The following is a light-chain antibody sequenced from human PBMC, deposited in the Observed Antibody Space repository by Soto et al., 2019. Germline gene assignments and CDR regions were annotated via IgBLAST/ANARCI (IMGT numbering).Light chain of an antibody. CDR1: SGHSIYI. CDR3: ETWDRNTWV. J-gene: IGLJ3*02. V-gene: IGLV4-60*02. CDR2: LEGSGSY. Sequence: QSVLTQSSSASGSLGSSVKLTCTLSSGHSIYIIAWHQQQPGKAPRYLMKLEGSGSYNKGSGVPDRFSGSSSVADRYLTISNLQFEDEADYYCETWDRNTWVFGGGTKVTVL.